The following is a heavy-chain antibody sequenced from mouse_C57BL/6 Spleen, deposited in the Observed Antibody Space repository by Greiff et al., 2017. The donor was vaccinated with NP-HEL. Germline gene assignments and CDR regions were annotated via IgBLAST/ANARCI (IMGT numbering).Heavy chain of an antibody. CDR3: ARGRYYGPFAY. CDR1: GFTFSDYG. J-gene: IGHJ3*01. Sequence: VQLKESGGGLVKPGGSLKLSCAASGFTFSDYGMHWVRPAPEKGLEWVAYISSGSSTIYYADTVKGRFTITIDNAKNTLFLQMTRLRSEDTAMNYCARGRYYGPFAYWGQGTLVTVSA. V-gene: IGHV5-17*01. D-gene: IGHD1-1*01. CDR2: ISSGSSTI.